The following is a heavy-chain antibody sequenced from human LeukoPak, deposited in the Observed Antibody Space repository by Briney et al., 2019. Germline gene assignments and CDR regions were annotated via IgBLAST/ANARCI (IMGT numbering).Heavy chain of an antibody. J-gene: IGHJ4*02. CDR2: ISDSGGST. D-gene: IGHD3-3*01. V-gene: IGHV3-23*01. Sequence: GGSLRLSCAASGFTFSSYALSWVRQAQGKVLEWVSAISDSGGSTYYADSVKGRFTISRDNSKNTLYLQMNSLRAEDTAVYYCATYDFWSGYGVGYWGQGTLVTVSS. CDR3: ATYDFWSGYGVGY. CDR1: GFTFSSYA.